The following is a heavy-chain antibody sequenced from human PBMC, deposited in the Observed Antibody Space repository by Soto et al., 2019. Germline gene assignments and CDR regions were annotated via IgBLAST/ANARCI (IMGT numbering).Heavy chain of an antibody. V-gene: IGHV1-3*01. D-gene: IGHD6-6*01. Sequence: ASVSVSCKASGYTLTSYAMHWVRQAPGQRLEWMGWINAGNGNTKYSQKFQGRVTITRDTSASTAYMELSSLRSEDTAVYYCARAWAARYFDYWGQGTLVTVSS. CDR1: GYTLTSYA. CDR3: ARAWAARYFDY. CDR2: INAGNGNT. J-gene: IGHJ4*02.